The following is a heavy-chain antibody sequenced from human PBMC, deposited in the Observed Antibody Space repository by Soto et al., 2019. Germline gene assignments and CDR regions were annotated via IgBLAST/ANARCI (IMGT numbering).Heavy chain of an antibody. V-gene: IGHV4-39*01. Sequence: QLQLQESGPGLVKPSETLSLTCTVSGGSISSSSYYWGWIRQPPGKGLEWIGSIYYSGSTYYNPSLKSRVTISVDTSKNQFSLKLSSVTAADTAVYYCARQLRKYSSSLPTRFGYWGQGTLVTVSS. CDR1: GGSISSSSYY. D-gene: IGHD6-13*01. CDR2: IYYSGST. CDR3: ARQLRKYSSSLPTRFGY. J-gene: IGHJ4*02.